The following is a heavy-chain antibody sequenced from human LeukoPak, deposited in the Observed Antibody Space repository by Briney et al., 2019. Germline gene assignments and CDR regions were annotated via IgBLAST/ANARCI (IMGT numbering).Heavy chain of an antibody. D-gene: IGHD3-22*01. CDR3: ARSYYERSGVDH. J-gene: IGHJ4*02. CDR1: GYIFISYG. CDR2: ISAYNGNT. V-gene: IGHV1-18*01. Sequence: GASVKVSCKASGYIFISYGISWVRQAPGQGLEWMGWISAYNGNTKYAQKLQGRVTMTTDTSTSTAYMELSRLRSDDTAVYYCARSYYERSGVDHWGQGTLVTVSS.